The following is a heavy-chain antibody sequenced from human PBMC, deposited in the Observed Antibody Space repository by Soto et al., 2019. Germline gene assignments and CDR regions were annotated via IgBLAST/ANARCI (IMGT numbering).Heavy chain of an antibody. Sequence: ASVKVSCKASGYTFTSYTMHWVRQAPGQRLEWMGWINAGNGNTKYSQKFQGRVTITRDTSASTAYMELSSLRSEDTAVYYCAGSYYYGSGSYYKYYGMDVWGQGTTVTAP. CDR3: AGSYYYGSGSYYKYYGMDV. CDR1: GYTFTSYT. J-gene: IGHJ6*02. V-gene: IGHV1-3*01. D-gene: IGHD3-10*01. CDR2: INAGNGNT.